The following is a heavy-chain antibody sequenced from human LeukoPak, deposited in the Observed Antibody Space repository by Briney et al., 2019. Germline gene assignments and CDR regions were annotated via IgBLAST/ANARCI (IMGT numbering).Heavy chain of an antibody. CDR1: GFTFRSYS. J-gene: IGHJ3*02. Sequence: GGSLRLSCAASGFTFRSYSMNWVRQAPGKGLEWVSYISSTSSTIYYADTVKGRFTISRDNAKNSLYLQMNSLRDEDTAVYYCARASPYYYDSSGYSAFDSWGQGTMVTASA. CDR2: ISSTSSTI. V-gene: IGHV3-48*02. D-gene: IGHD3-22*01. CDR3: ARASPYYYDSSGYSAFDS.